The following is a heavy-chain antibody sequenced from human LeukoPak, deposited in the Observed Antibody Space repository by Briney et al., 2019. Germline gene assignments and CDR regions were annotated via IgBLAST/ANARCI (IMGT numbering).Heavy chain of an antibody. CDR1: GGSFSSYY. CDR2: INHSGST. J-gene: IGHJ4*02. Sequence: SETLSLTCAVYGGSFSSYYWNWIRQPPGKGLEWIGEINHSGSTNYNPSLKSRVTISVDTSKNQFFLKLSSVTADDTAVYCCGKAAYSGSYCVDYWGQGTLVTVSS. V-gene: IGHV4-34*01. D-gene: IGHD1-26*01. CDR3: GKAAYSGSYCVDY.